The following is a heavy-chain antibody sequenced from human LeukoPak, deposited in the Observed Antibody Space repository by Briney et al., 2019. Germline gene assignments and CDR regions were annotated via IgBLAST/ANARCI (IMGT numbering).Heavy chain of an antibody. CDR1: GGSISRYY. Sequence: SETLSLTCTVAGGSISRYYWSWIRQPAGKGLEWIGRIYTSGSTNYNPSLKSRVTMSVDTSKNQFSLKLSSETAADTAVYYCARDTMVRGVISAVYYMDVWGKGPTVTVSS. CDR2: IYTSGST. V-gene: IGHV4-4*07. J-gene: IGHJ6*03. D-gene: IGHD3-10*01. CDR3: ARDTMVRGVISAVYYMDV.